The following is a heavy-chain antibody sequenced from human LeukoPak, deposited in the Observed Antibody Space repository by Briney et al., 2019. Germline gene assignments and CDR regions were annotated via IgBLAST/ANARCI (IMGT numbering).Heavy chain of an antibody. CDR2: ISDSDDNT. CDR1: GFSFSSYG. Sequence: GGSLRLSCAASGFSFSSYGMSWVRQAPGKGLEWVSSISDSDDNTYYADSVKGRFTISRDKSKNALYLQMNSLRAEDTAVYYCAKVVGTGTTPTDYWGQGTLVTVSS. V-gene: IGHV3-23*01. J-gene: IGHJ4*02. CDR3: AKVVGTGTTPTDY. D-gene: IGHD1-1*01.